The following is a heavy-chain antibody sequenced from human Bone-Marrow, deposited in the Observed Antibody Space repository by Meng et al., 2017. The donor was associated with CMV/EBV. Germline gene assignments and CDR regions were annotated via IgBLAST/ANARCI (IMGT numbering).Heavy chain of an antibody. V-gene: IGHV3-21*01. Sequence: ETLSLTCTVSGGSISSSSYYWGWIRQPPGKGLEWVSSISSSSSYIYYADSVKGRFTISRDNAKNSLYLQMNSLRAEDMAVYYCARDLQYSSSWYWGSSDYYYGMAVWGPGPTVTGYS. CDR3: ARDLQYSSSWYWGSSDYYYGMAV. D-gene: IGHD6-13*01. J-gene: IGHJ6*01. CDR2: ISSSSSYI. CDR1: GGSISSSS.